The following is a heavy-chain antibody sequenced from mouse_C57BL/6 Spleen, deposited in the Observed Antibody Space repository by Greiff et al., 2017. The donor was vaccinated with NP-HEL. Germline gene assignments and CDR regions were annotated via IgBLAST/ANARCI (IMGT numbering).Heavy chain of an antibody. CDR3: ARHGDYGSFPFAY. CDR2: IWSDGST. CDR1: GFSLTSYG. J-gene: IGHJ3*01. Sequence: VKLMESGPGLVAPSQSLSITCTVSGFSLTSYGVHWVRQPPGKGLEWLVVIWSDGSTTYNSALKSRLSISKDNSKSQVFLKMNSLQTDDTAMYYCARHGDYGSFPFAYWGQGTLVTVSA. V-gene: IGHV2-6-1*01. D-gene: IGHD1-1*01.